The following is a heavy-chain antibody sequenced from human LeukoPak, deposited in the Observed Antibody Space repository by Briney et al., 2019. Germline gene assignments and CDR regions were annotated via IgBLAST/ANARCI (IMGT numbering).Heavy chain of an antibody. CDR3: ASGMQWLYTPLFDY. Sequence: GGSLRLSCAASGFTFSSYWMHWVRQAPGKGLVWVSRINSDGSSTSYADSVKGRFTISRDNAKNTLYLQMNSLRAEDTAVYYCASGMQWLYTPLFDYWGQGTLVTVSS. CDR2: INSDGSST. CDR1: GFTFSSYW. J-gene: IGHJ4*02. D-gene: IGHD6-19*01. V-gene: IGHV3-74*01.